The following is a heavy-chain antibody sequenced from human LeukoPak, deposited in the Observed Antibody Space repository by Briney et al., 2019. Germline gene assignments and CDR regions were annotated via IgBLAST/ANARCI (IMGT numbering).Heavy chain of an antibody. CDR1: GGSISSYY. Sequence: PSETLSLTCTVSGGSISSYYWSWIRQPPGKGLEWIGYIYYSGSTNYNPSFKSRVTISVDTSKNQFSLKLSSVTAADTAVYYCARLLATHYYYYGMDVWGQGTTVTVSS. V-gene: IGHV4-59*08. J-gene: IGHJ6*02. CDR2: IYYSGST. CDR3: ARLLATHYYYYGMDV. D-gene: IGHD1-26*01.